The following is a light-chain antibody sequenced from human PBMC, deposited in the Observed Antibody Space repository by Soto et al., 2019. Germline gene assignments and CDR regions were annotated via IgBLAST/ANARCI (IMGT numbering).Light chain of an antibody. V-gene: IGLV2-14*03. Sequence: QSVLTQPASVSGSPGQSITISCTGTRSDVGGYNFVSWFQQQAGRAPKLMIYEVSERPSGVSNRFPGSKSGNTASLTISGLQAEDEADYYCSSYTSSNTHVFGTGTKVTVL. CDR1: RSDVGGYNF. CDR2: EVS. CDR3: SSYTSSNTHV. J-gene: IGLJ1*01.